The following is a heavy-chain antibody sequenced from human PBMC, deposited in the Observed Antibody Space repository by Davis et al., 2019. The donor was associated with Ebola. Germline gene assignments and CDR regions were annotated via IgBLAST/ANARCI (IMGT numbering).Heavy chain of an antibody. D-gene: IGHD3-10*01. V-gene: IGHV3-30*18. CDR3: AKGGYYGSGYDWYYFDY. Sequence: GGSLRLSCAASGFTFSSYGMHWVRQAPGKGLEWVAVISYDGSNKYHADSVKGRFTISRDNSKNTLYLQMNSLRAEDTAVYYCAKGGYYGSGYDWYYFDYWGQGTLVTVSS. CDR2: ISYDGSNK. J-gene: IGHJ4*02. CDR1: GFTFSSYG.